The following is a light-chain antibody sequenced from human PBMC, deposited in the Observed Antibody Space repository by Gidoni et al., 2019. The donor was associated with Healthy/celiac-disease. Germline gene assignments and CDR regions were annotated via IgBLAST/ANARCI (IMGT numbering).Light chain of an antibody. CDR1: QGISSY. J-gene: IGKJ1*01. Sequence: IQWTQSPPSLSASVGDRVTITCRASQGISSYLAWYQQKPGKAPKLLLYAASTLQSGVPSRFCGSGSGTDFTLTISSLQPEDFATYYCQQLNSYPRTFGQGTKVEIK. CDR2: AAS. CDR3: QQLNSYPRT. V-gene: IGKV1-9*01.